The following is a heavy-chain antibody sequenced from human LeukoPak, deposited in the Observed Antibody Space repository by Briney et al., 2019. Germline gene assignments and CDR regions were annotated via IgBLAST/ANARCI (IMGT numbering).Heavy chain of an antibody. CDR1: RGSISSSSYS. D-gene: IGHD6-19*01. V-gene: IGHV4-39*07. Sequence: SETLSLTCTVSRGSISSSSYSWGCIRQPPGMGLEWIGIIYYSWSPYYNPSPKSRVTISVDTSKNQFSLKLSSVTAADTAVYYCALPLDYSSGWYPPFDYWGQGTLVTVSP. J-gene: IGHJ4*02. CDR2: IYYSWSP. CDR3: ALPLDYSSGWYPPFDY.